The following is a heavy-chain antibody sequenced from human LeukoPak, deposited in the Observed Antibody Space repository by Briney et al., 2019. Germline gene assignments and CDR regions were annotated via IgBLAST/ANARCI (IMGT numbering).Heavy chain of an antibody. Sequence: PSETLSLTCAVYGGSFSGYYWSWIRQPPGKGLEWIGEINHSGSTNYNPSLKSRVTISVDTSKNQFSLKLSSVTAADTAVYYCARHPTAFDYWGQGTLVTVSS. J-gene: IGHJ4*02. CDR1: GGSFSGYY. V-gene: IGHV4-34*01. CDR2: INHSGST. CDR3: ARHPTAFDY.